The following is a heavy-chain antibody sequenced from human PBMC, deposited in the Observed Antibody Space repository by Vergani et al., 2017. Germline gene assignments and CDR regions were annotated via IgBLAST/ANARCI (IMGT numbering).Heavy chain of an antibody. D-gene: IGHD2-2*01. CDR3: ARRGRCCGRASCYGGDYYYGMDG. V-gene: IGHV5-51*01. CDR1: GYSFTSYW. CDR2: IYPGDSDT. Sequence: EVQLVQSGAEVKKPGESLKISCKGSGYSFTSYWIGWVRQMPGKGLEWMGMIYPGDSDTRYSPSFQGQVTIPADKSISTAYRKWSSLKATDTAMYYCARRGRCCGRASCYGGDYYYGMDGWGEGTTVTVSS. J-gene: IGHJ6*04.